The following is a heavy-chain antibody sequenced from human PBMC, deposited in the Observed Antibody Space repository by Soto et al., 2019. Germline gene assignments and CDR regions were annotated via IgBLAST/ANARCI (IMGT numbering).Heavy chain of an antibody. CDR2: ISYDGSNK. V-gene: IGHV3-30-3*01. J-gene: IGHJ6*02. Sequence: GGSLRLSCAASGFTFSSYAMHWVRQAPGKGLEWVAVISYDGSNKYYADSVKGRFTISRDNSKNTLYLQMNSLRAEDTAVYYCARSSAGDGYNRTSGRVDVWGQGTTVTVSS. D-gene: IGHD5-12*01. CDR1: GFTFSSYA. CDR3: ARSSAGDGYNRTSGRVDV.